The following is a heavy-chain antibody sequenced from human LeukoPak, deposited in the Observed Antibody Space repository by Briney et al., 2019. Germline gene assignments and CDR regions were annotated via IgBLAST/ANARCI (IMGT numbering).Heavy chain of an antibody. V-gene: IGHV4-34*01. CDR3: ARGRFWSGYPD. J-gene: IGHJ4*02. CDR2: INRSGST. CDR1: GGSFSGYY. Sequence: SETLSLTCAVYGGSFSGYYWSWIRQPPGKGLEWIGEINRSGSTNYNPSLKSRVTISVDTSKNQFSLKLSSVTAADTAVYYCARGRFWSGYPDWGQGTLVTVSS. D-gene: IGHD3-3*01.